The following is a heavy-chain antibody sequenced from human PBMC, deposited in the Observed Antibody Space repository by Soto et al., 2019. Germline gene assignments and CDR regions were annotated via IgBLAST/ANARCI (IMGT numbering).Heavy chain of an antibody. CDR2: IYYSGST. CDR3: AGAAAAAGINWFDP. J-gene: IGHJ5*02. CDR1: GGSISSGGYY. D-gene: IGHD6-13*01. Sequence: TLSLTCTVSGGSISSGGYYWSWIRQHPGKGLEWIGYIYYSGSTYYNPSLKSRVTISVDTSKNQFSLKLSSVTAADTAVYYCAGAAAAAGINWFDPWGQGTLVTVT. V-gene: IGHV4-31*03.